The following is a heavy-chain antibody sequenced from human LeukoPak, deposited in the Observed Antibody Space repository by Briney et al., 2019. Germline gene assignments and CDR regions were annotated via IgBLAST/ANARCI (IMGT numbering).Heavy chain of an antibody. V-gene: IGHV4-4*02. CDR3: ARAREAATPGIAVAPYYYGMDV. CDR2: IYHSGST. D-gene: IGHD6-19*01. J-gene: IGHJ6*02. CDR1: GGSISSSNW. Sequence: SETLSLTCAVSGGSISSSNWWSWVRQPPGKGLEWIGEIYHSGSTNYNPSLKSRVTISVDKSKNQFSLKLSSVTAADTAVYYCARAREAATPGIAVAPYYYGMDVWGQGTTVTVSS.